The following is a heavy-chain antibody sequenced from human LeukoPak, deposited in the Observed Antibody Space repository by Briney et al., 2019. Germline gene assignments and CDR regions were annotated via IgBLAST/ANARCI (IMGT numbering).Heavy chain of an antibody. CDR3: ASLVVGGWFDP. Sequence: SETLSLTCTVSGGSISSSSYYWGWFRQPPGKGLEWLGSIYSSGSTYYNPSLKSRVTISVDTSKNPFSLKLSSVTAADTAVYYCASLVVGGWFDPWGQGTLVTVSS. D-gene: IGHD1-26*01. CDR1: GGSISSSSYY. CDR2: IYSSGST. V-gene: IGHV4-39*01. J-gene: IGHJ5*02.